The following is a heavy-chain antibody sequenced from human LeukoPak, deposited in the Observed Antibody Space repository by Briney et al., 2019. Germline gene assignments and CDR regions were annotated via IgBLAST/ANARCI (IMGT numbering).Heavy chain of an antibody. CDR1: GGSFSGCY. V-gene: IGHV4-34*01. Sequence: SETLSLTCAVYGGSFSGCYWSWIRQPPGKGLEWIGEINHSGSTNYNPSLKSRVTISVDTSKNQFSLKLSSVTAADTAVYYCARVIAYAYYYYMDVWGKGTTVTISS. D-gene: IGHD3-16*02. CDR2: INHSGST. J-gene: IGHJ6*03. CDR3: ARVIAYAYYYYMDV.